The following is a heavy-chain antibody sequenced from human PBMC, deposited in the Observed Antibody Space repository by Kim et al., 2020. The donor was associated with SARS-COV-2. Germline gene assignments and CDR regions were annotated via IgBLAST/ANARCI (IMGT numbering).Heavy chain of an antibody. Sequence: VKGRFTISRDNAKNSLYLQMNSLRAEDTAVYYCARAGYGDYDYYYYGMDVWGQGTTVTVSS. J-gene: IGHJ6*02. D-gene: IGHD4-17*01. CDR3: ARAGYGDYDYYYYGMDV. V-gene: IGHV3-21*01.